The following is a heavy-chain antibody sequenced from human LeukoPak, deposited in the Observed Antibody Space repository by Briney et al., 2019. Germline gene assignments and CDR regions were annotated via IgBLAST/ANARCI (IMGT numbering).Heavy chain of an antibody. V-gene: IGHV3-21*01. D-gene: IGHD3-22*01. J-gene: IGHJ4*02. Sequence: GGSLRLSCAASGFTFSSYSMNWVRQAPGKGLEWVSSISSSSSYIYYADSVKGRFTISRDNAKNSLYLQMNSLRAEDTAVYYCARVYDSSGYYSFGGFHFDYWGQGTLVTVSS. CDR2: ISSSSSYI. CDR3: ARVYDSSGYYSFGGFHFDY. CDR1: GFTFSSYS.